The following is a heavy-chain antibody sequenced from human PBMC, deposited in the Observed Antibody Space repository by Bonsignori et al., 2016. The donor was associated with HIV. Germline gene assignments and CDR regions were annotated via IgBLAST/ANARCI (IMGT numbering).Heavy chain of an antibody. CDR1: GGSISSYY. V-gene: IGHV4-59*01. Sequence: SETLSLTCTVSGGSISSYYWSWIRQPPGKGLEWIGYIYYSGSTNYNPSLKSRVTISVDTSKNQFSLKLSSVTAADTAVYYCARSYSSSWYSDYWGQGTLVTVSS. J-gene: IGHJ4*02. CDR2: IYYSGST. CDR3: ARSYSSSWYSDY. D-gene: IGHD6-13*01.